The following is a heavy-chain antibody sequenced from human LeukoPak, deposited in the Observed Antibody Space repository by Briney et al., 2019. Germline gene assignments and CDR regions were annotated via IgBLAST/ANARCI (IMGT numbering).Heavy chain of an antibody. Sequence: GGSLRLSCAASGFTFSSYWMHWVRQAPGKGLVWVSRINSDGSSTSYADSVKGRFTISRDNAKNTLYLQMNSLRAEDTAVYCCAKPLTAYCGGDCYLDYWGQGTLVTVSS. CDR3: AKPLTAYCGGDCYLDY. D-gene: IGHD2-21*02. V-gene: IGHV3-74*01. CDR2: INSDGSST. J-gene: IGHJ4*02. CDR1: GFTFSSYW.